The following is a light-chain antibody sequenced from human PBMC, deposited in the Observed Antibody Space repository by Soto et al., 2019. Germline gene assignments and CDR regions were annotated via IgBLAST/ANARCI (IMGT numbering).Light chain of an antibody. CDR1: QSVSIY. CDR3: QLYGIPPWA. CDR2: DAS. Sequence: EVVMTQSPATLSVSPGERATLSCRASQSVSIYLAWYQQKPGQAPRLLIYDASNRATGIPARFSGSVSETDFNLTIRRLEREHLPVHSCQLYGIPPWAIRQGTKVDIK. V-gene: IGKV3-11*01. J-gene: IGKJ1*01.